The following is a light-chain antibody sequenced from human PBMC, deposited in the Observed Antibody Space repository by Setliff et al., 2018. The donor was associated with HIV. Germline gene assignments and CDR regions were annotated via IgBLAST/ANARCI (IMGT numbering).Light chain of an antibody. CDR1: SSDVGFFNY. J-gene: IGLJ1*01. V-gene: IGLV2-11*01. Sequence: QSVLTQPRSVSGSRGQSVTISCTGTSSDVGFFNYVSRYQQHPGKAPKLMIYEVNKRPSGVPDRFSGSKSGNTASLTISGLQAEDETDYYCCSYAGNFLHVFGTGTKVTVL. CDR3: CSYAGNFLHV. CDR2: EVN.